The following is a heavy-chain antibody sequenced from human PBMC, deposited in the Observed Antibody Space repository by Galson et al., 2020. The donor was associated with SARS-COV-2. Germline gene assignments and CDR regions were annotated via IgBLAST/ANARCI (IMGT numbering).Heavy chain of an antibody. Sequence: GGSLRLSCAASGFTVSDSYMSWVRQAPGKGLDWVSVIFSGGNVLYADSVKGRFTISRDNFKNTLSLQMNSLSAEDTAVYYCARKGGSGWNFDYWGQGTTVTVSS. CDR2: IFSGGNV. CDR3: ARKGGSGWNFDY. J-gene: IGHJ4*03. V-gene: IGHV3-53*01. CDR1: GFTVSDSY. D-gene: IGHD6-19*01.